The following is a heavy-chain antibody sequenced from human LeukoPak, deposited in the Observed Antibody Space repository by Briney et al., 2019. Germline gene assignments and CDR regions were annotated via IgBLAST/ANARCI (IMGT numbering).Heavy chain of an antibody. CDR3: AKMKVGGPPLTTRTYGMDV. J-gene: IGHJ6*02. CDR2: ISGSGNNA. Sequence: PGGSLRLSCAASGFTFSTSWMHWVRQAPGKGLVWVSDISGSGNNAYYADSVKGRFTISRDNSKNTLYLQMNSLRAEDTAVYYCAKMKVGGPPLTTRTYGMDVWGQGTTVTVSS. D-gene: IGHD2-15*01. V-gene: IGHV3-23*01. CDR1: GFTFSTSW.